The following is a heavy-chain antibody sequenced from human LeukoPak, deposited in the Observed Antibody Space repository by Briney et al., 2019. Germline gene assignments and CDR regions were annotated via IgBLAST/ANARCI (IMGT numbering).Heavy chain of an antibody. D-gene: IGHD6-19*01. J-gene: IGHJ6*02. Sequence: PGGSLRLSCAASGFTFSSYGMHWVRQAPGKGLEWVAVIWYDGSNKYYADSVKRRFTIARDNSKNTLYLQMNSLRAEDTAVYYCARMDSSGWYGDYYYGMDVWGQGTTVTVSS. CDR2: IWYDGSNK. V-gene: IGHV3-33*01. CDR3: ARMDSSGWYGDYYYGMDV. CDR1: GFTFSSYG.